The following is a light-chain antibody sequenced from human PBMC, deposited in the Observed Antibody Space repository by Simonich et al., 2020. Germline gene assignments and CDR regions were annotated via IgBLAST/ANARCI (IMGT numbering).Light chain of an antibody. V-gene: IGLV2-23*01. CDR2: DGS. J-gene: IGLJ2*01. Sequence: QSALTQPASVSGSPGQSITISCTGTSSDVGGYNYVSWYQQHPGKAPQLMIYDGSKRPSGVSNRISGSKSGNTASLTISGLQAEDEADYYCCSYAGSSTYVVFGGGTKLTVL. CDR3: CSYAGSSTYVV. CDR1: SSDVGGYNY.